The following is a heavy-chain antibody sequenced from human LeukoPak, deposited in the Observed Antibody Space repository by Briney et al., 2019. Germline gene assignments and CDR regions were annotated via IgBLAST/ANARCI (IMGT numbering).Heavy chain of an antibody. CDR3: ARWDCGGGSCRSPYDY. J-gene: IGHJ4*02. CDR2: ISSSGSYI. V-gene: IGHV3-21*01. CDR1: GFTVSSNY. Sequence: GGSLRLSCAASGFTVSSNYMSWVRQAPGKGLEWVSSISSSGSYIYYADSVKGRFTISRDNAKNSLYLQMNSLRAEDTAVYYCARWDCGGGSCRSPYDYWGQGTLVTVSS. D-gene: IGHD2-15*01.